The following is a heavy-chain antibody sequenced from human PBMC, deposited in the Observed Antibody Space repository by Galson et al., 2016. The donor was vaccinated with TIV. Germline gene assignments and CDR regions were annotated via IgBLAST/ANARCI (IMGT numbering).Heavy chain of an antibody. CDR3: ARVWGEFRSGPVAFHFGMDV. CDR1: GVSFNTHG. D-gene: IGHD3-16*01. J-gene: IGHJ6*02. CDR2: VVPQYGTT. V-gene: IGHV1-69*05. Sequence: SVKVSCKASGVSFNTHGIVWVRQAPGQGLEWVGEVVPQYGTTTNTQSFQARVTITTDESTSTAYMEVSRLKPEDTAVYYCARVWGEFRSGPVAFHFGMDVWGQGTTVVVSS.